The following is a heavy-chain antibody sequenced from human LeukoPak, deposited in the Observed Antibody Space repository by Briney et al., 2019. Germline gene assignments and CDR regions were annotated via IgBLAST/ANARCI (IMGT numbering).Heavy chain of an antibody. V-gene: IGHV4-61*02. D-gene: IGHD6-13*01. CDR1: GDSISSGSYY. CDR2: IYTSGST. J-gene: IGHJ2*01. Sequence: KPSQTLSLTCTVSGDSISSGSYYWSWIRQPAGKGLEWIGRIYTSGSTNYNPSLKSRVTISVDSSRNQFSLKLSSVTAADTAVYYCARVDSSSWYSDWYFDLWGRGTLVTVSS. CDR3: ARVDSSSWYSDWYFDL.